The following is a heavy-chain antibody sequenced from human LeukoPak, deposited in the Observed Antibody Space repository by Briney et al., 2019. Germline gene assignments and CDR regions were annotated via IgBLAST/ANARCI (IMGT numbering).Heavy chain of an antibody. CDR1: GITFSNAW. Sequence: GGSLRLSCAASGITFSNAWMTWVRQAPGKGLEWVGRIQSITDGGKTDYAAPVKGRFTISRDDSKNTLYLQMNSLKTEDTAVYYCSTYLRYDCSFDYWGQGTLVTVSS. CDR3: STYLRYDCSFDY. J-gene: IGHJ4*02. V-gene: IGHV3-15*01. D-gene: IGHD3-22*01. CDR2: IQSITDGGKT.